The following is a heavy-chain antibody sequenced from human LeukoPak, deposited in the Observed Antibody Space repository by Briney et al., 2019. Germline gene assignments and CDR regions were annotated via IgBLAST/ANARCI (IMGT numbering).Heavy chain of an antibody. D-gene: IGHD4-11*01. V-gene: IGHV1-69*05. Sequence: ASVKVSCEASGGTFSSYAISWVRQAPGQGLEWMGGIIPIFGTANYAQKFQGRVTITTDESTSTAYMELSSLRSEDTAVYYCARDSSGVTTVTTYAFDIWGQGTMVTVSS. CDR1: GGTFSSYA. CDR2: IIPIFGTA. CDR3: ARDSSGVTTVTTYAFDI. J-gene: IGHJ3*02.